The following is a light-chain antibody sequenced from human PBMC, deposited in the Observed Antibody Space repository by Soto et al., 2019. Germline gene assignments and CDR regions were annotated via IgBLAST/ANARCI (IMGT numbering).Light chain of an antibody. CDR2: GAA. CDR3: QQSYTSLALT. Sequence: DIQLTQSPSSLSASVGDRVTITCRASQSISIYLNWYQHKPGRAPKLLIFGAATLHTGVPPRFSGRGSGTNCTLTITSLQPEDFATYYCQQSYTSLALTFGGGTKVEI. CDR1: QSISIY. J-gene: IGKJ4*01. V-gene: IGKV1-39*01.